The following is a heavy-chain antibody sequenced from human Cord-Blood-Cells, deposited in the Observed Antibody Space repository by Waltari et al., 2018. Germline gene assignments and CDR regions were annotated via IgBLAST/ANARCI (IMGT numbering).Heavy chain of an antibody. D-gene: IGHD1-1*01. V-gene: IGHV4-39*07. J-gene: IGHJ3*02. CDR3: ARQRTWDDSFDI. CDR2: IYYSGST. CDR1: GGSIRSSSYY. Sequence: QLQLQESATGVVKPSETLSLTCSVSGGSIRSSSYYWGWIRQPPGKGLEVIGSIYYSGSTYYNPSLKSRVTISVDTSKNQFSLKLSSVTAADTAVYYCARQRTWDDSFDIWGQGTMVTVSS.